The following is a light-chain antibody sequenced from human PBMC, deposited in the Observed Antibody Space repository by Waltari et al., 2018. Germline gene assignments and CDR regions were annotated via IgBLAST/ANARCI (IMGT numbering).Light chain of an antibody. CDR3: CSYARYTSLV. J-gene: IGLJ3*02. CDR1: ISDVGNYNL. V-gene: IGLV2-23*02. CDR2: EVS. Sequence: QSALTQPASVSGSPGQSITISCTGTISDVGNYNLVSWYQHHPGKAPKLILYEVSERPSCVSNRFSGPKSGNTASLTISGLQAEDEADYYCCSYARYTSLVFGGGTRLTVL.